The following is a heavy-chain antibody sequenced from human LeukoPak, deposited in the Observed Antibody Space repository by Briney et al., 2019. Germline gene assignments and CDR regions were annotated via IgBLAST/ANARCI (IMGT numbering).Heavy chain of an antibody. CDR1: GASISSGNYY. CDR2: IYPSGNT. Sequence: SQTLSLTCTVSGASISSGNYYWSWIRQPAGKELEWIGRIYPSGNTDYNPSLKSRVTMSRDTSKNQFSLKLSSVTAADTAIYYCARNVPYGSSSRSRVDPWGQGTLVTVSS. V-gene: IGHV4-61*02. D-gene: IGHD6-6*01. J-gene: IGHJ5*02. CDR3: ARNVPYGSSSRSRVDP.